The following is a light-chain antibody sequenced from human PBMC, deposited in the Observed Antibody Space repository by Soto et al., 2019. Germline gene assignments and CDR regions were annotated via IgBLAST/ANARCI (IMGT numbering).Light chain of an antibody. CDR1: QSVSSSY. V-gene: IGKV3-20*01. Sequence: EIVLTLSPGTLSLSPEERATLSCRAIQSVSSSYLAWYQQKPGQAPRLLIYGASSRATGIPDRFSGSGSGTDFTLTISRLEPEDFAVYYCQQYGSSPPITFGHGTRLEI. J-gene: IGKJ5*01. CDR2: GAS. CDR3: QQYGSSPPIT.